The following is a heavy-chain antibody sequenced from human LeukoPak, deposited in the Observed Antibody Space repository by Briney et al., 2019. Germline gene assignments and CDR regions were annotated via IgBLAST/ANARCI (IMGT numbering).Heavy chain of an antibody. Sequence: GRSLRLSCAASGFTFDDYAMHWVRQAPGKGLEWVSGISWNSGSIGYADSVKGRFTISRDNSKNTLYLQMNSLRAEDTAVYYCAKVWYSSSWFAFDIWGQGTMVTVSS. D-gene: IGHD6-13*01. CDR3: AKVWYSSSWFAFDI. J-gene: IGHJ3*02. V-gene: IGHV3-9*01. CDR2: ISWNSGSI. CDR1: GFTFDDYA.